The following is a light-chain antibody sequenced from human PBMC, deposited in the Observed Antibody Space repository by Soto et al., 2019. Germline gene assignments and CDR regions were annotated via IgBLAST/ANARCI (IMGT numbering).Light chain of an antibody. CDR3: QTYDSSLSGLYV. CDR2: GNT. V-gene: IGLV1-40*01. J-gene: IGLJ1*01. CDR1: SSNIGAGSD. Sequence: QSVLTQPPSISGAAGQRVTISCTGSSSNIGAGSDVHWYHQLPGTAPKLLIYGNTNRPSGVPDRFSGSKSGTSASLAIAGLQTEDEGDSYCQTYDSSLSGLYVFGTGTKVTVL.